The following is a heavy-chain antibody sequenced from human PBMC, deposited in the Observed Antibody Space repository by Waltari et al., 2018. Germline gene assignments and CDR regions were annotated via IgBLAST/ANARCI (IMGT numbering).Heavy chain of an antibody. CDR2: IKSKADGGTT. CDR3: TRVVSDY. J-gene: IGHJ4*02. CDR1: GLTFRNAW. V-gene: IGHV3-15*01. Sequence: EVQVVQSGGGLVKPGGSLRLACAVPGLTFRNAWMNWGRQAPGKGLEWVGRIKSKADGGTTDYAATVKGRFTISRDDSKNTMYLQMNSLQTEDTGVYYCTRVVSDYWGQGSLVTVSS.